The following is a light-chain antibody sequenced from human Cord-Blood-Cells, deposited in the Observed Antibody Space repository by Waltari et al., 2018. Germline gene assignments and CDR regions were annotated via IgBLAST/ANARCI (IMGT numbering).Light chain of an antibody. CDR3: QQSYSTPWT. V-gene: IGKV1-39*01. CDR1: QSISSY. Sequence: DIQMTQSPSSLSASVGDRVTITCRASQSISSYLNWYQQKPGKAPKLLIYAASSLQSGFPSTFSGSGSVTDVTLTISSLQPEDFATYYCQQSYSTPWTFGQGTKVEIK. J-gene: IGKJ1*01. CDR2: AAS.